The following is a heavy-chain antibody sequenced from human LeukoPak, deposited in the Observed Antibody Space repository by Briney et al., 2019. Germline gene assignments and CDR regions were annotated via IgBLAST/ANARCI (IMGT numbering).Heavy chain of an antibody. J-gene: IGHJ3*02. Sequence: ASVKVSCKASGYTFTSYDINWVRQATGQGLEWMGIINPSGGSTSYAQKFQGRVTMTRDMSTSTVYMELSSLRSEDTAVYYCAPSGSYGDAFDIWGQGTMVTVSS. CDR1: GYTFTSYD. CDR3: APSGSYGDAFDI. V-gene: IGHV1-46*01. CDR2: INPSGGST. D-gene: IGHD1-26*01.